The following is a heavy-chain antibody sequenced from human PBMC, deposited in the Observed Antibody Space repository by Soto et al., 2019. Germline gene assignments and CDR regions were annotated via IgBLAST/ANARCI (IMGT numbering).Heavy chain of an antibody. Sequence: EVQLSESGGGLVHPGGSLRLSCAASGFNFHNLAMGWLRQAPGKGLEWVSVMSYSGDLTYYADSVKGRFTISRDNSKNKLYVQMDSRRADDTAVYYCAKDATRTSGWYYFDYWGQGALVTVSS. D-gene: IGHD6-19*01. CDR3: AKDATRTSGWYYFDY. V-gene: IGHV3-23*01. J-gene: IGHJ4*02. CDR2: MSYSGDLT. CDR1: GFNFHNLA.